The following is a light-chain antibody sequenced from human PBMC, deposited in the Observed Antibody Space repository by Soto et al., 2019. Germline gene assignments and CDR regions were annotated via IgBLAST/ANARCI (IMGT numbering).Light chain of an antibody. CDR3: HHYSNWPPYT. V-gene: IGKV3-20*01. J-gene: IGKJ2*01. Sequence: EIVLTQSPGTLSLSPGERATLSCRASQSVSSTSLAWYQQKPGQAPRLLIYGASTRATGIPDRFSGSGSGTDFTLTISRVEPEDFALYYCHHYSNWPPYTFGPGTRLEIK. CDR1: QSVSSTS. CDR2: GAS.